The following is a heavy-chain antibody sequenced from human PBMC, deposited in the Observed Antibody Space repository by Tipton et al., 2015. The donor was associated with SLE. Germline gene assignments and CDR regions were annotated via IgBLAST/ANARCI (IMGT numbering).Heavy chain of an antibody. CDR3: VRGPRGSSGYPN. CDR2: IDQSGST. D-gene: IGHD3-22*01. CDR1: GGSISSNNYY. J-gene: IGHJ4*02. Sequence: TLSLTCTVSGGSISSNNYYWGWIRQPPGKGLEWIGEIDQSGSTNYNPSLKSRVTMSGDTSKNEFSLKLNSVTAADTAVYYCVRGPRGSSGYPNWGQGTLVTVSS. V-gene: IGHV4-39*07.